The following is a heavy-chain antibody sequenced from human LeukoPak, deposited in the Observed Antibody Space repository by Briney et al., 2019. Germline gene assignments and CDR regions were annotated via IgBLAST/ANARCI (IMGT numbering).Heavy chain of an antibody. D-gene: IGHD3-10*01. Sequence: SETLSLTCTVSGASIGSFYWSWIRQPAGKGLEWIGRVHSSGSTNYIPSIKSRVTMSVDTSKNQFSLKLNTVTAADTAMYYCAREAVDYGTGIHDYWGQGTLVTVSS. CDR1: GASIGSFY. J-gene: IGHJ4*02. V-gene: IGHV4-4*07. CDR3: AREAVDYGTGIHDY. CDR2: VHSSGST.